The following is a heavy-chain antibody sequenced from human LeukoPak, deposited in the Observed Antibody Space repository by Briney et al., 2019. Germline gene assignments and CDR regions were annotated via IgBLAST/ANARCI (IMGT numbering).Heavy chain of an antibody. V-gene: IGHV3-23*01. Sequence: GGSLRLSCAASGFTFSSYSMNWVRQAPGKGLEWVSAISGSGGSTYYADSVKGRFTISRDNSKNTLYLQMNSLRVEDTAVYYCAKGPLWFGESNFDYWGQGTLVTVSS. J-gene: IGHJ4*02. CDR2: ISGSGGST. CDR3: AKGPLWFGESNFDY. CDR1: GFTFSSYS. D-gene: IGHD3-10*01.